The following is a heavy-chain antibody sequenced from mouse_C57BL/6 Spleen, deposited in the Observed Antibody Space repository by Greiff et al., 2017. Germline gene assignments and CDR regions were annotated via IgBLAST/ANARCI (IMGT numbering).Heavy chain of an antibody. Sequence: EVQLQESGPELVKPGASVKIPCKASGYTFTDYNMDWVKQSHGKSLEWIGDINPNNGGTIYNQKFKGKATLTVDKSSSTAYMELRSLTSEDTAVYYCAREGNWDGGDYFDYWGQGTTLTVSS. D-gene: IGHD4-1*01. CDR3: AREGNWDGGDYFDY. J-gene: IGHJ2*01. CDR2: INPNNGGT. V-gene: IGHV1-18*01. CDR1: GYTFTDYN.